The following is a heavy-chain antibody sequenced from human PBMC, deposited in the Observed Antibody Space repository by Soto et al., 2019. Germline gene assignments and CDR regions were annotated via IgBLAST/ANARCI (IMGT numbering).Heavy chain of an antibody. CDR3: ARAHNFDRSGYADAFDV. V-gene: IGHV4-31*03. J-gene: IGHJ3*01. CDR2: ISYGGST. D-gene: IGHD3-22*01. CDR1: GGSISSRGFD. Sequence: QVKLQESGPGLVKPSQTLSLTCTVSGGSISSRGFDWTWIRQNQEKGRGGVGNISYGGSTYYNRSLKTRLTISLDRSKSQFSLKLTSMTAADTAVYYCARAHNFDRSGYADAFDVWGQGTMVTVSS.